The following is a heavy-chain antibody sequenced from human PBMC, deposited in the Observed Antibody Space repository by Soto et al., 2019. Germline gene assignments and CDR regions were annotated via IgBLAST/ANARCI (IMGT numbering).Heavy chain of an antibody. Sequence: QVQLVQSGAEVKKPGASVKVSCKASGYTFVSYGITWVRQAPGQGLEWMGWISGHNGDTSYAQKFQGRVTMTTDTATSIANVEVRSLRSDDTAVYYCARGAPGSTQEQSYHYYYGMDVWGQGTTVTVSS. CDR2: ISGHNGDT. D-gene: IGHD1-26*01. V-gene: IGHV1-18*01. CDR3: ARGAPGSTQEQSYHYYYGMDV. J-gene: IGHJ6*02. CDR1: GYTFVSYG.